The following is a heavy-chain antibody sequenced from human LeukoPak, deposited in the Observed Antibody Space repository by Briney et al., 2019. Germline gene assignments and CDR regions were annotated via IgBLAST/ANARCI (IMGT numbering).Heavy chain of an antibody. V-gene: IGHV3-9*01. CDR2: ISWNSGSI. Sequence: GRSLRLSCAASGFTFDDYAMPWVRQAPGKGLEWVSGISWNSGSIGYADSVKGRFTISRDNAKNSLYLQMNSLRAEDTALYYCAKDAKNYCSSTSCYYFDYWGQGTLVTVSS. J-gene: IGHJ4*02. CDR1: GFTFDDYA. D-gene: IGHD2-2*01. CDR3: AKDAKNYCSSTSCYYFDY.